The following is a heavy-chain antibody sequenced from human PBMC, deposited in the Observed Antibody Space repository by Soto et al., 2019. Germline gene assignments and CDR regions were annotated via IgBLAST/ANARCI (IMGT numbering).Heavy chain of an antibody. V-gene: IGHV3-23*01. J-gene: IGHJ4*02. Sequence: GALRLSCVASGFTFKNYDMRWIRQAPGKRLEWVSGISGSGGVTYYADSVKGRFTISRDNSKNTLYLQMNSLRAEDTAIFYCAKNRQFRSYYESAGHYDNWGQGTLVTVSS. CDR3: AKNRQFRSYYESAGHYDN. CDR1: GFTFKNYD. D-gene: IGHD3-10*01. CDR2: ISGSGGVT.